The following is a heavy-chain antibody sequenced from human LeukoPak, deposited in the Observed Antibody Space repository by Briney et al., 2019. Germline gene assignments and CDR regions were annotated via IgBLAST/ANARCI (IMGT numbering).Heavy chain of an antibody. CDR3: ARRLSSRDSSGYYH. J-gene: IGHJ5*02. CDR2: IYPGDSET. Sequence: GESLKISCKDSGYSCSNYWIGWVRQMPGKGLEWMGIIYPGDSETRYSPSFQGQVTISADKSISTAYLQWSSLKASDTAIYYCARRLSSRDSSGYYHWGQGTLVTVSS. CDR1: GYSCSNYW. D-gene: IGHD3-22*01. V-gene: IGHV5-51*01.